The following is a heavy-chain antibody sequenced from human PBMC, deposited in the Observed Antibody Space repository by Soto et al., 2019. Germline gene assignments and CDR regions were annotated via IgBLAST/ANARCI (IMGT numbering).Heavy chain of an antibody. V-gene: IGHV3-15*01. CDR1: EFTFNKAW. CDR2: IKSKRDYGPT. Sequence: EVQLVESGGGLVKPGGSLRLSCAASEFTFNKAWMSWVRQAPGKGLEWVGRIKSKRDYGPTDYAAPVKGRFTISRDDSNPTLSLQMNSLKTEDTVVYYCTRIFAGSSYGMDVWGQGTTVTVSS. CDR3: TRIFAGSSYGMDV. D-gene: IGHD3-10*01. J-gene: IGHJ6*02.